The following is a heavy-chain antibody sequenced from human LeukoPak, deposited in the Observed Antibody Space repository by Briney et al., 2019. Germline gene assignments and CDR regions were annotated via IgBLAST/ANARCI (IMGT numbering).Heavy chain of an antibody. D-gene: IGHD6-19*01. Sequence: ASVKVSCNASGYTFTSYGISWVRQAPGQGLEWMGWISAYNGNTNYAQKLQGRVTMTTDTSTSTAYMELRSLRSDDTAVYYCARGGGSSGWSYYYYYYMDVWGKGTTVTVSS. CDR1: GYTFTSYG. CDR3: ARGGGSSGWSYYYYYYMDV. J-gene: IGHJ6*03. V-gene: IGHV1-18*01. CDR2: ISAYNGNT.